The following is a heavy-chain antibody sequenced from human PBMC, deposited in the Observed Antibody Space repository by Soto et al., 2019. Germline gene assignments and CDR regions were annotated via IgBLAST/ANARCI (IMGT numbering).Heavy chain of an antibody. J-gene: IGHJ6*03. CDR2: IKSKTDGGTT. CDR1: GFTFSNAW. Sequence: GGSLRLSCAASGFTFSNAWMSWVRQAPGKGLEWVGRIKSKTDGGTTDYAAPVKGRFTISRDDSKNTLYLQMNSLKTEDTAVYYCTSEVTYYYMDVWGKGTTVTVSS. CDR3: TSEVTYYYMDV. V-gene: IGHV3-15*01.